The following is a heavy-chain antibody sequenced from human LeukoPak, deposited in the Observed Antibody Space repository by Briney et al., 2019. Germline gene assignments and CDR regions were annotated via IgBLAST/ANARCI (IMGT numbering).Heavy chain of an antibody. V-gene: IGHV4-31*03. CDR1: GGSISSGGYY. Sequence: SETLSLTCTVSGGSISSGGYYWSWIRQHPGKGLEWIGYIYYSGSTYYNPSLKSRVTISVDTSKNQFSLKLSSVTAADTAVYYCARASPNWFDPWGQGTLVTVSS. CDR3: ARASPNWFDP. J-gene: IGHJ5*02. CDR2: IYYSGST.